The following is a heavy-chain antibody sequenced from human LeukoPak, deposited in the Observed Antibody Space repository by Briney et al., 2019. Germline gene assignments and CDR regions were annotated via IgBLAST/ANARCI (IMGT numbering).Heavy chain of an antibody. D-gene: IGHD3-10*01. J-gene: IGHJ6*04. CDR3: ARGTMVRGTTTYYYGMDV. Sequence: SETLSLTCAVYGGSFSGYYWSWIRKPPGKGLEWIGEINHSGSTNYNPSLKSRVTISVDTSKNQFSLKLSSVTAADTAVYYCARGTMVRGTTTYYYGMDVWGKGTTVTVSS. V-gene: IGHV4-34*01. CDR2: INHSGST. CDR1: GGSFSGYY.